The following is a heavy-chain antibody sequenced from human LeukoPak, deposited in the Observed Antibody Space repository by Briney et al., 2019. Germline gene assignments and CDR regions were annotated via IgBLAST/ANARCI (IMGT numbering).Heavy chain of an antibody. Sequence: ASVKVSCKASGYTFTGYYMHWVRQAPGQGLEWMGWINPNSGGTNYAQKFKGRVTITRDTSTSTAYMELSRLRSADTAVYYCAREILAKLDIWGKGTTVTVSS. CDR1: GYTFTGYY. V-gene: IGHV1-2*02. D-gene: IGHD2/OR15-2a*01. CDR2: INPNSGGT. J-gene: IGHJ6*04. CDR3: AREILAKLDI.